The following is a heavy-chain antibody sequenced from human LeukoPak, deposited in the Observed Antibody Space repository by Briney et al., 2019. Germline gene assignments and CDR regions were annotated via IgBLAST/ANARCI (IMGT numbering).Heavy chain of an antibody. Sequence: GASVKVSCKASGGTFSSYAISWVRQAPGQGLEWMGGIIPIFGTANYAQKFQGRVTITTDESTSTAYMELSSLRSEDTAVYYCARDHPEHIAVAGIGYFDYWGQGTLVTVSS. CDR3: ARDHPEHIAVAGIGYFDY. J-gene: IGHJ4*02. CDR1: GGTFSSYA. V-gene: IGHV1-69*05. CDR2: IIPIFGTA. D-gene: IGHD6-19*01.